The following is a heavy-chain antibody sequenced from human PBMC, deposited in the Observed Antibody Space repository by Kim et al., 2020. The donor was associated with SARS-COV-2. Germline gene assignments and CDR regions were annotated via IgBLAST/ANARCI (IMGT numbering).Heavy chain of an antibody. Sequence: ASVKVSCKVSGYTLTELSMHWVRQAPGKGLEWMGGFDPEDGETIYAQKFQGRVTMTEDTSTDTAYMELSSLRSEDTAVYYCATPRTNYYDSPFAFDIWGQGTMVTVSS. CDR3: ATPRTNYYDSPFAFDI. CDR1: GYTLTELS. CDR2: FDPEDGET. J-gene: IGHJ3*02. V-gene: IGHV1-24*01. D-gene: IGHD3-22*01.